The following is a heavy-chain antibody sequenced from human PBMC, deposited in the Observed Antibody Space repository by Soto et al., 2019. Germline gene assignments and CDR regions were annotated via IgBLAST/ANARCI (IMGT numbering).Heavy chain of an antibody. CDR1: GYTFSDYW. J-gene: IGHJ5*02. CDR3: ARLPVLRYFDWTHWFDP. V-gene: IGHV5-51*01. CDR2: IYPGDSDT. Sequence: GESLKISCEGSGYTFSDYWIAWVRRMPGKGLEWMGIIYPGDSDTRYSPSFQGQVTISADKSTNTAYLQWSSLKASDSAIYYCARLPVLRYFDWTHWFDPWGQGTLVTVSS. D-gene: IGHD3-9*01.